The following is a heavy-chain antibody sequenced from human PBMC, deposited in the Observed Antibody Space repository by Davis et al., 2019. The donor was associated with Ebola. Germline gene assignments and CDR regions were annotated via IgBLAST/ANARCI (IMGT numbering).Heavy chain of an antibody. CDR2: IKQDGSEK. CDR3: AKSGLSFGVVKYHYGMDV. Sequence: GGSLRLSCAASGFTFSSYWISWVRQAPGKGLEWVANIKQDGSEKYYVDSVKGRFTISRDNSKNTLYLQMNSLRAEDTAVYYCAKSGLSFGVVKYHYGMDVWGKGTTVTVSS. D-gene: IGHD3-3*01. J-gene: IGHJ6*04. V-gene: IGHV3-7*03. CDR1: GFTFSSYW.